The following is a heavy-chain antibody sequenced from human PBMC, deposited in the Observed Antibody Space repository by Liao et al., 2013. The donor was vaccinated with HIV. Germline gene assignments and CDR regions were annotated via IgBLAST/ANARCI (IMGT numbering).Heavy chain of an antibody. Sequence: QLQLQESGSGLVKPSQTLSLTCAVSSGSISSAGYSWNWIRQTPGKGLEWIGRIYTSGSTNYNPSLKSRVTISVDTSKNQFSLKLSSVTAADTAVYYCAREVARWPYWYFDLWGRGTLVTVSS. J-gene: IGHJ2*01. CDR2: IYTSGST. CDR1: SGSISSAGYS. CDR3: AREVARWPYWYFDL. D-gene: IGHD4-23*01. V-gene: IGHV4-61*02.